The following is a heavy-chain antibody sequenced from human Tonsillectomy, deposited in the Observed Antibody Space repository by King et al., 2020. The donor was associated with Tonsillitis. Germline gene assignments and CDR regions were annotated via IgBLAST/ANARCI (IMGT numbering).Heavy chain of an antibody. J-gene: IGHJ2*01. CDR3: ARDTYGCNSPWDLDL. CDR1: GYTFTSYG. V-gene: IGHV1-18*04. D-gene: IGHD4-23*01. CDR2: ISVYNGNT. Sequence: QLVQSGAEVKKPGASVRVSCKASGYTFTSYGISWVRHAPGQGLEWMGWISVYNGNTNYAQKQQGRVTMTTDTSTSTAYMELRSLRSDDTAVYYCARDTYGCNSPWDLDLWGRGTLVTGSS.